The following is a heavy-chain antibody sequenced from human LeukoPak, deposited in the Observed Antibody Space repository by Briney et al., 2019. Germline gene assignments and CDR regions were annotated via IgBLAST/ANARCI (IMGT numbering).Heavy chain of an antibody. J-gene: IGHJ4*02. D-gene: IGHD3-22*01. V-gene: IGHV3-23*01. CDR3: AKMVSPSYDSSGYYSDY. CDR2: IRDNGYST. Sequence: GGSLRLSCAASGFTFSSYAMSWVRQGPGKGLEWVSAIRDNGYSTYYADSVKGRFTISRDNSKNTLYLQMYTLRAEDTAVYYCAKMVSPSYDSSGYYSDYWGQGTLVTVSS. CDR1: GFTFSSYA.